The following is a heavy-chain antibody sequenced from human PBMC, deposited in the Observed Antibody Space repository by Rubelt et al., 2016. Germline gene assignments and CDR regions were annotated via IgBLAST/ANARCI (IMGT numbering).Heavy chain of an antibody. CDR3: ARGTGTTGTTRHFDS. V-gene: IGHV3-64*02. Sequence: GGSLRLSCTASGFTFNNYPIHWVRQAPGRGLEYVSVISNDGGTTFYADSVKGRFTISRDNSKNTLYLQMGSLRAEDMAVYYCARGTGTTGTTRHFDSWGPGTLVTVSS. CDR1: GFTFNNYP. D-gene: IGHD1-1*01. J-gene: IGHJ4*02. CDR2: ISNDGGTT.